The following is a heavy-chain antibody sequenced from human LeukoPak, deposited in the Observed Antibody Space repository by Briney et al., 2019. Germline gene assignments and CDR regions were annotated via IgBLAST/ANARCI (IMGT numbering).Heavy chain of an antibody. D-gene: IGHD5-18*01. Sequence: PSETLSLTCAVYGESFSGYYWSWIRQPPGKGLEWIGEINHSGSTNYNPSLKSRVTISVDTSKNQFSLKLGSVTAADTAVYYCARGYSNGYVDYWGQGTLVTVSS. V-gene: IGHV4-34*01. CDR1: GESFSGYY. CDR3: ARGYSNGYVDY. J-gene: IGHJ4*02. CDR2: INHSGST.